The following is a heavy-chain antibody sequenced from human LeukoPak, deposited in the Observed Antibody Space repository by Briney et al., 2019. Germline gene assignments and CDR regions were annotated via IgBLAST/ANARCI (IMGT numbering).Heavy chain of an antibody. V-gene: IGHV4-38-2*02. CDR1: GYSISSGYY. Sequence: PSETLSLTCTVSGYSISSGYYWGWIRQPPGKGLEWIGRIYRSENTYYNPSLKSRLTISVDTPKNQFSLNPSSVTAAHTAVYECASGKTKWTEVIGFEPWGQGTLVTVSS. CDR2: IYRSENT. D-gene: IGHD3-16*02. CDR3: ASGKTKWTEVIGFEP. J-gene: IGHJ5*02.